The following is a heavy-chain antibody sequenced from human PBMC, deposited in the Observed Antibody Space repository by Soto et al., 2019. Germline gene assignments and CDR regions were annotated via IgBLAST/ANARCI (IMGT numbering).Heavy chain of an antibody. CDR1: GFTFSSYG. Sequence: GGSLRLSCAASGFTFSSYGMHWVRQAPGKGLEWVAVIWYDGSNKYYADSVKGRFTISRDNSKNTLYLQMNSLRAEDTAVYYCARENRRTYYDILTGYTTYYHYGMDVWGQGTTVTVSS. CDR2: IWYDGSNK. CDR3: ARENRRTYYDILTGYTTYYHYGMDV. V-gene: IGHV3-33*01. D-gene: IGHD3-9*01. J-gene: IGHJ6*02.